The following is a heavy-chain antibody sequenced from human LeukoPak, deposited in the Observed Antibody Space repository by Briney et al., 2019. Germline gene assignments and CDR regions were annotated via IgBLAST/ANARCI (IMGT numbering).Heavy chain of an antibody. CDR1: GGSVSSSSYY. D-gene: IGHD2-15*01. V-gene: IGHV4-61*05. CDR2: IFNIRST. Sequence: PSETLSLTCTVSGGSVSSSSYYWGWIRQPPGKGLEWIGQIFNIRSTKYNSSLDSRVTISLGTSKNQVSLKLTSVTAADTAVYYCVRHRGGSWYDYWGQGALVTVSS. J-gene: IGHJ4*02. CDR3: VRHRGGSWYDY.